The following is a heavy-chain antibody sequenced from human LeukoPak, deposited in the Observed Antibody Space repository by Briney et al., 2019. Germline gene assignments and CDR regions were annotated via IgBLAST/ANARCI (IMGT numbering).Heavy chain of an antibody. D-gene: IGHD6-13*01. CDR3: ARTSAYSDDAFDI. J-gene: IGHJ3*02. CDR2: IYYSGST. Sequence: PSETLSLTCTVSGGSITSYYWSWIRQPPGKGLEWIAYIYYSGSTKYNPSLKSRVTISVDTSKNQFSLKLSSVTAADTAVYYCARTSAYSDDAFDIWGQGTMVTVSS. CDR1: GGSITSYY. V-gene: IGHV4-59*01.